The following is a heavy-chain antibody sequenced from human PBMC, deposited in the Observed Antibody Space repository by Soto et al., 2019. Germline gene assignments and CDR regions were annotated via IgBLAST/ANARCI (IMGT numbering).Heavy chain of an antibody. CDR3: ESPRNSHSTGSFYF. CDR2: ISYNGNNK. V-gene: IGHV3-30-3*01. J-gene: IGHJ4*02. D-gene: IGHD3-22*01. Sequence: PGGSLILSCATSGFTFTTYALHWVRQAPGKGLEWVATISYNGNNKDYADSVKGRFTVSRDNSKNTVSLQMNSLRTEDTAVYYCESPRNSHSTGSFYFCGQGT. CDR1: GFTFTTYA.